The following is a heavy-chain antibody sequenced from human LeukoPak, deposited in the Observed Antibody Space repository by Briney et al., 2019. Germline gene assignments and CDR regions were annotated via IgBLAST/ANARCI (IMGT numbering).Heavy chain of an antibody. CDR3: ARDVAGNTFDY. CDR1: GFTFSSYV. Sequence: GGSLRLSCAASGFTFSSYVMHWVRQAPGKGLEWVAIISYDGSNEYYADSVKGRFTISRDNSKNTLYLQMNSLRAADTAVYYCARDVAGNTFDYWGQGTLVTVSS. V-gene: IGHV3-30*04. J-gene: IGHJ4*02. D-gene: IGHD5-12*01. CDR2: ISYDGSNE.